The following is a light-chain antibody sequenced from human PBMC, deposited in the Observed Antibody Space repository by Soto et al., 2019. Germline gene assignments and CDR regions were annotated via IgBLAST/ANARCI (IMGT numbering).Light chain of an antibody. CDR2: ENN. V-gene: IGLV1-51*02. Sequence: QAVVTQPPSVSAAPGQKVTISCSGSSSNIRNNYVSWYQQLPGTAPKLLIYENNKRPSGIPDRFSGSKSGTSATLGISGLQSGDEADYYCATWDSSLSAVVFGGGTKVTVL. CDR1: SSNIRNNY. J-gene: IGLJ3*02. CDR3: ATWDSSLSAVV.